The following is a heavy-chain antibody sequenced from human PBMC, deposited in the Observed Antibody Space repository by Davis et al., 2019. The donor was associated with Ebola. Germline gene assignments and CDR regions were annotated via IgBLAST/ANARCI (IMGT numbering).Heavy chain of an antibody. CDR3: ARGSWTVTPYWYFDL. J-gene: IGHJ2*01. D-gene: IGHD4-17*01. V-gene: IGHV3-48*02. CDR2: ISSSSSTI. Sequence: PGGSLRLSCAASGFTFSSYSMNWVRQAPGKGLEWVSYISSSSSTIYYADSVKGRFTISRDNAKNSLYLQMNSLRDEDTAVYYCARGSWTVTPYWYFDLWGRGTLVTVSS. CDR1: GFTFSSYS.